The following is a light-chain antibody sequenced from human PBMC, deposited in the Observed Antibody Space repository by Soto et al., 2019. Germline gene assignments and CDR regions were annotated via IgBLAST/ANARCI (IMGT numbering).Light chain of an antibody. CDR1: QNIGSN. J-gene: IGKJ2*01. V-gene: IGKV3-15*01. Sequence: EVVVTQSPATLSASPGERVILSCRASQNIGSNLAWYQQRPGQAPRLLMYGASTRATETPARFSGSRSATDFTLTISSLQSKDFAVYYCQQYNNWPPYTVGQGTK. CDR2: GAS. CDR3: QQYNNWPPYT.